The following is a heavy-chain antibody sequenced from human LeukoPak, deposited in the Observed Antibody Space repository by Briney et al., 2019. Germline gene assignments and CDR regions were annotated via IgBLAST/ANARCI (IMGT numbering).Heavy chain of an antibody. J-gene: IGHJ4*02. CDR3: ARLRNWNKYYFDY. CDR2: IYYSGST. D-gene: IGHD1/OR15-1a*01. V-gene: IGHV4-39*01. CDR1: GGSISSSSYY. Sequence: SETLSLTCTVSGGSISSSSYYWGWIRQPPGKGLEWIGSIYYSGSTYYNPSLKSRVTISVDTSKNQFSLKLSSVTAADTAVYYCARLRNWNKYYFDYWGQGTLVTVSS.